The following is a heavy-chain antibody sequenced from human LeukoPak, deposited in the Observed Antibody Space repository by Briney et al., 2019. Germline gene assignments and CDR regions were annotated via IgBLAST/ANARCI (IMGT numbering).Heavy chain of an antibody. CDR2: IKSTTDGGTT. Sequence: GGSLRLSCAASAFTFRNPWMNWVRQAPGKGLEWVGRIKSTTDGGTTDYTAPVKASFTISRDDSKNTLYLQMNSLKTEDTAVYYCTRGGYYGDFDYWGQGTLVTVSS. CDR1: AFTFRNPW. CDR3: TRGGYYGDFDY. V-gene: IGHV3-15*01. D-gene: IGHD1-26*01. J-gene: IGHJ4*02.